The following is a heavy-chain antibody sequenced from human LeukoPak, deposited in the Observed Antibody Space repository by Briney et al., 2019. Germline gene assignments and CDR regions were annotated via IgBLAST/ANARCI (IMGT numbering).Heavy chain of an antibody. Sequence: PSETLSLTCTVSGGSISSSSYYWGWIRQPPGKGLEWIGSIYYSGSTYYNPSLKSRVTISVDTSKNQFSLKLSSVTAADTAVYYCARGRLDYDFWSGYYSPYFDYWGQGTLVTVSS. V-gene: IGHV4-39*07. CDR3: ARGRLDYDFWSGYYSPYFDY. J-gene: IGHJ4*02. D-gene: IGHD3-3*01. CDR2: IYYSGST. CDR1: GGSISSSSYY.